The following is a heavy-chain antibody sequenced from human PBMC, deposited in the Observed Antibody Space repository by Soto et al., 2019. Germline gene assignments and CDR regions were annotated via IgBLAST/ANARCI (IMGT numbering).Heavy chain of an antibody. CDR2: ISYDGSNK. CDR3: ARDDKDGNNDY. J-gene: IGHJ4*02. CDR1: GFTFSSYA. V-gene: IGHV3-30-3*01. Sequence: HPGGSLRLSCAASGFTFSSYAMHWVRQAPGKGLEWVAVISYDGSNKYYADSVKGRFTTSRDNSKNTLYLQMNSLRAEDTAVYYCARDDKDGNNDYWGQGTLVTVSS. D-gene: IGHD1-1*01.